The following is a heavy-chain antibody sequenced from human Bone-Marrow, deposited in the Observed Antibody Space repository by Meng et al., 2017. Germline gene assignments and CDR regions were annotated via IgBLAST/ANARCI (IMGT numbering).Heavy chain of an antibody. CDR1: GGSFSGYY. D-gene: IGHD5-24*01. J-gene: IGHJ4*02. CDR3: ARVGGGRDGYFDY. Sequence: SETLSLTCAVYGGSFSGYYWSWIRQPPGKGLEWIGEINHSGSTNYNPSLKSRVTISVDTSKNQFSLKLSSVTAADTAVYYCARVGGGRDGYFDYWGQGTRVTGSS. V-gene: IGHV4-34*01. CDR2: INHSGST.